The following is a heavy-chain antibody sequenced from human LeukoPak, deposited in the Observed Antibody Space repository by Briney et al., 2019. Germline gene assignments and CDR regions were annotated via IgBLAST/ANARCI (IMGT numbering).Heavy chain of an antibody. D-gene: IGHD5-24*01. CDR2: ISYDGNNK. V-gene: IGHV3-30-3*01. J-gene: IGHJ4*02. CDR3: ARDNNCDY. Sequence: GGSLRLSCAASGFTFSNYAMHWVRQAPGKGLEWVAVISYDGNNKYYADSVKGRFTISRDNSKNTLYLQINSLRAEDTAIYYCARDNNCDYWGQGTLVTVSS. CDR1: GFTFSNYA.